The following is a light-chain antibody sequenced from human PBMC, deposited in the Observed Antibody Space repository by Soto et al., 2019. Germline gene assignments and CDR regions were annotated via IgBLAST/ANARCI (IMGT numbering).Light chain of an antibody. CDR1: YRDVGGYNY. CDR2: DVS. J-gene: IGLJ1*01. V-gene: IGLV2-14*01. CDR3: SSYTSSSSQV. Sequence: QSVLXQPASVSGSPGQSITISCTGTYRDVGGYNYVAWYQQYPGKAPKLMIYDVSFRRSGVSNRFSGSKSDITASLTISGLQAEDEADYYRSSYTSSSSQVFGTGTKVTVL.